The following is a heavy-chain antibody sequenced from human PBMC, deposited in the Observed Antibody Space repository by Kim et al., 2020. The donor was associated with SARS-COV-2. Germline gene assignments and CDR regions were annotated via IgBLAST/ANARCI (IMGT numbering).Heavy chain of an antibody. V-gene: IGHV1-2*06. CDR1: GYTFTGYY. CDR2: INPNSGGT. Sequence: ASVKVSCKASGYTFTGYYMHWVRQAPGQGLEWMGRINPNSGGTNYAQKFQGRVTMTRDTSISTAYMELSRLRSDDTAVYYCAREMTVVTPWFDYWGQGTRVTVSS. CDR3: AREMTVVTPWFDY. D-gene: IGHD2-21*02. J-gene: IGHJ5*01.